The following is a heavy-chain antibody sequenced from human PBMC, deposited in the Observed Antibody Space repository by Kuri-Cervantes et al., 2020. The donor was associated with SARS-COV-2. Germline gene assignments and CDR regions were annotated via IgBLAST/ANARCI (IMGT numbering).Heavy chain of an antibody. CDR3: ARDEGPSQTTDIAVAGTTDVGPPTLFDY. CDR1: GFTFSSYW. Sequence: GESLKISCAASGFTFSSYWMSWVRQAPGKGLEWVANIKQDGSEKYYVDSVKGRFTISRDNAKNSLYLQMNSLRAEDTAVYYCARDEGPSQTTDIAVAGTTDVGPPTLFDYWGQGTLVTVSS. D-gene: IGHD6-19*01. CDR2: IKQDGSEK. V-gene: IGHV3-7*01. J-gene: IGHJ4*02.